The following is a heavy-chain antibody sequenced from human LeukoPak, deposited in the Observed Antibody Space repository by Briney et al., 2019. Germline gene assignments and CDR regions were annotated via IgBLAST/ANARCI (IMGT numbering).Heavy chain of an antibody. CDR1: GDSISSYY. D-gene: IGHD6-6*01. J-gene: IGHJ4*02. CDR2: IYTSGGT. V-gene: IGHV4-4*09. Sequence: SETLSLTCTVSGDSISSYYWSWTRQPPGKGLEWIGYIYTSGGTNYIPSLKGRVTISIDTSKNQFSLKLSSVTAADSAVYYCARLTRLSTSPDRYYLDYWGQGTLVTVSS. CDR3: ARLTRLSTSPDRYYLDY.